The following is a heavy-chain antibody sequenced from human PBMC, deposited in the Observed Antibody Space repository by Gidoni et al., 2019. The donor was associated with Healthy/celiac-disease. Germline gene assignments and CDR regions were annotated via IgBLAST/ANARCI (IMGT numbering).Heavy chain of an antibody. V-gene: IGHV4-39*01. CDR3: ARHWDYGSGSPFNWFDP. D-gene: IGHD3-10*01. J-gene: IGHJ5*02. CDR2: IYYSGST. Sequence: GLEWIGSIYYSGSTYYNPSLKSRVTISVDTSKNQFSLKLSSVTAADTAVYYCARHWDYGSGSPFNWFDPWGQGTLVTVSS.